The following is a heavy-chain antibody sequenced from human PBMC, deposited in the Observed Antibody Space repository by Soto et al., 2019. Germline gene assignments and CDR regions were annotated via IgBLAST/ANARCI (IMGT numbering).Heavy chain of an antibody. J-gene: IGHJ4*02. CDR1: GFTFSSYG. V-gene: IGHV3-33*01. D-gene: IGHD6-19*01. CDR2: IWYDGSNK. Sequence: PGGSLRLSCAASGFTFSSYGMHWVRQAPGKGLEWVAVIWYDGSNKYYADSVKSRFTISRDNSKNTLYLQMNSLRAEDTAVYYCARGYSSGWYPVVFDYWGQGTLVTVSS. CDR3: ARGYSSGWYPVVFDY.